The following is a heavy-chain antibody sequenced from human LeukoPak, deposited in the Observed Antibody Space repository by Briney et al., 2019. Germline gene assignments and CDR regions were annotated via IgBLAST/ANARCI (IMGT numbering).Heavy chain of an antibody. CDR2: FNPNTGDA. Sequence: ASVKVSCKASGYRFTDFSIYWVRQAPGQGLEWMGWFNPNTGDAKYAEKFQGWITMTSDTSIRTAYMVIRSLKSDDTAIYYCATGGPQTSGEKRGLDYWGQGTLVTVSS. V-gene: IGHV1-2*04. J-gene: IGHJ4*02. CDR3: ATGGPQTSGEKRGLDY. D-gene: IGHD6-25*01. CDR1: GYRFTDFS.